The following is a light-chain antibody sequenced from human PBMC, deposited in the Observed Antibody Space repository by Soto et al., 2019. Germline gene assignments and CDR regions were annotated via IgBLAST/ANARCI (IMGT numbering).Light chain of an antibody. CDR3: QKYDGVPLT. V-gene: IGKV1-33*01. CDR1: QNINNY. Sequence: DIQMTQSPSSLSASVGDRVTITCQASQNINNYLNWYQQKPGRAPKLLIYDASNLEAGVPSRFRGSGSGTDFTFTISRLQPEDIATYYCQKYDGVPLTFGGGTKVEI. J-gene: IGKJ4*01. CDR2: DAS.